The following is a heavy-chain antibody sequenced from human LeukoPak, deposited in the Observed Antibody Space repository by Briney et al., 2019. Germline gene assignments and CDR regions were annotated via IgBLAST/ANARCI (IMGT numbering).Heavy chain of an antibody. CDR2: IYTSGST. V-gene: IGHV4-61*09. CDR1: GGSISSGSYY. D-gene: IGHD6-6*01. CDR3: ARGRDRPLRGNPWIAARRSNRFDY. Sequence: SETLSLTCTVSGGSISSGSYYWSWIRQPAGKGLEWIGHIYTSGSTNYNPSLKSRVTISVDTSKNQFSLKLSSVTAADTAVYYCARGRDRPLRGNPWIAARRSNRFDYWGQGTLVTVSS. J-gene: IGHJ4*02.